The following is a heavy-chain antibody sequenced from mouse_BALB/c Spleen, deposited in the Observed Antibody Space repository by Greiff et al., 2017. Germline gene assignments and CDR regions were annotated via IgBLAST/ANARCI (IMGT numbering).Heavy chain of an antibody. CDR1: GYTFTSYY. V-gene: IGHV1S81*02. Sequence: VQLQQSGAELVKPGASVKLSCKASGYTFTSYYMSWVKQRPGQGLEWIGGINPSNGGTNFNEKFKSKATLTVDKSSSTAYMQLSSLTSEDSAVYYCTRSSTVNYWYFDVWGAGTTVTVSS. CDR2: INPSNGGT. D-gene: IGHD1-1*01. CDR3: TRSSTVNYWYFDV. J-gene: IGHJ1*01.